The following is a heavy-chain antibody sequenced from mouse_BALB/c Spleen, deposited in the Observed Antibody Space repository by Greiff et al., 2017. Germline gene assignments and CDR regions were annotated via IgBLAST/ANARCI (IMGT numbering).Heavy chain of an antibody. Sequence: EVKLMESGAELVKPGASVKLSCTASGFNIKDYYMHWVKQRPEQGLEWIGWIDPENGNTIYDPKFQGKASITADTSSNTAYLQLSSLTSEDTAVYYCALYDYVFAYWGQGTLVTVSA. D-gene: IGHD2-4*01. CDR2: IDPENGNT. V-gene: IGHV14-1*02. CDR3: ALYDYVFAY. J-gene: IGHJ3*01. CDR1: GFNIKDYY.